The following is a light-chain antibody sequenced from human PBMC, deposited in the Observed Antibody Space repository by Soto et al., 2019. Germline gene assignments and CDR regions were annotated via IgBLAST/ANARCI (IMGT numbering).Light chain of an antibody. CDR2: EVS. Sequence: QSVLTQPASVSGSPGQSITISCTRTSSDVGRYNHVSWYQHHPGKAPKLIISEVSNRPSGVSNRFSGSKSGYTASLTISGLQAEDEADYYCNSHTSGDFRVFGTGNKV. J-gene: IGLJ1*01. V-gene: IGLV2-14*01. CDR3: NSHTSGDFRV. CDR1: SSDVGRYNH.